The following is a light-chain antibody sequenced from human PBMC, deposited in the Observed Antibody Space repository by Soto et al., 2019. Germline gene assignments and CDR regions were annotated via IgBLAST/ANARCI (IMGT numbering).Light chain of an antibody. J-gene: IGKJ1*01. V-gene: IGKV3-20*01. CDR1: QTIRSNY. CDR3: QQYGSSHWT. Sequence: ETVLTQSPGTLSLSPGERATLSCRASQTIRSNYLAWYRQTPGQAPRLLIYGASNRATGIADRFSGSGSGTDLTLIISRLEPEDFALYYCQQYGSSHWTFGQGTKVVIK. CDR2: GAS.